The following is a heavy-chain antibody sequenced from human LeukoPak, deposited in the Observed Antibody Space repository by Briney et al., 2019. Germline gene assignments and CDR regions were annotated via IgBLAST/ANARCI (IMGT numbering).Heavy chain of an antibody. CDR3: TGGAGATVY. V-gene: IGHV3-11*01. D-gene: IGHD1-26*01. J-gene: IGHJ4*01. Sequence: GGSLRLSCAASGFTFSDSYMTWVRQAPGKGVEWVAYISGSGHDINYSDSVKGRFTISRDNAKNSLYLQMSSLKSEDTAVYYCTGGAGATVYWGQGSLVTVSS. CDR2: ISGSGHDI. CDR1: GFTFSDSY.